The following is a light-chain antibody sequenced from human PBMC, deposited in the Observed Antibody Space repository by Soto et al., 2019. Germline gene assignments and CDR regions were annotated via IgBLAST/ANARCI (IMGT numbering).Light chain of an antibody. CDR3: QHYNNWPLT. V-gene: IGKV3-15*01. CDR2: RAS. J-gene: IGKJ4*01. Sequence: EIVMTQSPATLAGSPGETVTLSCRASQSLSGNLAWYQQKPGQAPRLLIFRASTRATGVPARFSGRGSGTEFTLTISGLQSEDFAVYYCQHYNNWPLTFGGGTKVEIK. CDR1: QSLSGN.